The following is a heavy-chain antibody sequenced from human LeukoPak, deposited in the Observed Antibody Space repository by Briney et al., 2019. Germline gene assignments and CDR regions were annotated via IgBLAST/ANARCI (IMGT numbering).Heavy chain of an antibody. D-gene: IGHD6-13*01. V-gene: IGHV4-59*01. CDR3: ARAQYTSSWDY. Sequence: SETLSLTCTVSGGSISSYYWSWIRQPPGKGLEWIGYIYYSGSNNYNPSLKSRVTISVDTSKNQFSLKLSSVTAADTAVYCCARAQYTSSWDYWGQGTLVTVSS. J-gene: IGHJ4*02. CDR1: GGSISSYY. CDR2: IYYSGSN.